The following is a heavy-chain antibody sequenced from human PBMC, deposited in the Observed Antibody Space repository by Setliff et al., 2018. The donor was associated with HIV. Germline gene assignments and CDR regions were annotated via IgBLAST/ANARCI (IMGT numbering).Heavy chain of an antibody. CDR1: GFSIGRTSYY. Sequence: PSETLSLTCSVSGFSIGRTSYYWGWIRQSPGKGLECIGSVDYSGSFNVISTLRNRLTISVDTSTNQFYLNLRSVTVADTAVYFCARVVVGYCSSTSCWEARNWFDPWGQGTLVTVSS. D-gene: IGHD2-2*01. J-gene: IGHJ5*02. CDR2: VDYSGSF. V-gene: IGHV4-39*02. CDR3: ARVVVGYCSSTSCWEARNWFDP.